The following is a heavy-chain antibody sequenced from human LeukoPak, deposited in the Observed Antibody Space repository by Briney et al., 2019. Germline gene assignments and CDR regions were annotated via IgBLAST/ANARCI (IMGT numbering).Heavy chain of an antibody. V-gene: IGHV3-48*03. J-gene: IGHJ4*02. CDR2: ISSTATTR. D-gene: IGHD4-17*01. Sequence: PGGSLRLSCAASGFNLSSHEMNWVRQAPGQGLEGISYISSTATTRYYADSVKGRFTVSKDNARNELFLQMNSLRAEDTAVYYCVREYFSYGDRYFDYWGQGTLVTVSS. CDR1: GFNLSSHE. CDR3: VREYFSYGDRYFDY.